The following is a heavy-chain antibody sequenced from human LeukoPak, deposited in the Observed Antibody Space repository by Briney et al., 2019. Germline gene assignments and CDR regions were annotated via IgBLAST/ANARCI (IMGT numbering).Heavy chain of an antibody. J-gene: IGHJ6*04. D-gene: IGHD3-9*01. CDR3: ARDHTGRTNDILTYGMDV. V-gene: IGHV1-2*04. Sequence: GASVKVSCKASGYTFTCYYMHWVRQAPGQGLEWMGWINPNSGGTNYAQKFQGWVTMTRDTSISTAYMELSRLRSDDTAVYYCARDHTGRTNDILTYGMDVWGKGTTVTVSS. CDR2: INPNSGGT. CDR1: GYTFTCYY.